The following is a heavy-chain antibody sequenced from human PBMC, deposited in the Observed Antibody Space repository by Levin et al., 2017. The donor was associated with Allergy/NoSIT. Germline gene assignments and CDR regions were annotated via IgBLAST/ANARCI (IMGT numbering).Heavy chain of an antibody. CDR3: AREGVWTVTTWYDYYGMDV. CDR1: GFTFSSYA. CDR2: ISYDGSNK. D-gene: IGHD4-17*01. Sequence: GGSLRLSCAASGFTFSSYAMHWVRQAPGKGLEWVAVISYDGSNKYYADSVKGRFTISRDNSKNTLYLQMNSLRAEDTAVYYCAREGVWTVTTWYDYYGMDVWGQGTTVTVSS. J-gene: IGHJ6*02. V-gene: IGHV3-30-3*01.